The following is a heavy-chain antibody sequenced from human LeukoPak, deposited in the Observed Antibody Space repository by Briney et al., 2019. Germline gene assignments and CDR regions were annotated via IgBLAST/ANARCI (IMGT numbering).Heavy chain of an antibody. Sequence: GGSLRLSCAASGFTFSSYSMNWVRQAPGRGLEWVSSISSSSSYIYYADSVKGRFTISRDNARNSLYLQMNRLRADDTAVYYCARGNSNYGYVLDIWGQGTMVTVSS. D-gene: IGHD4-11*01. CDR3: ARGNSNYGYVLDI. J-gene: IGHJ3*02. CDR2: ISSSSSYI. CDR1: GFTFSSYS. V-gene: IGHV3-21*01.